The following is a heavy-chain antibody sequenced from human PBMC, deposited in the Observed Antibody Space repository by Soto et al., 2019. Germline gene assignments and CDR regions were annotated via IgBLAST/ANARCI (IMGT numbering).Heavy chain of an antibody. J-gene: IGHJ3*02. CDR2: IDPSDSYT. CDR1: GYSFTSYW. CDR3: ESQGYCGGDCYSHGAFDI. Sequence: PGESLKISCKGSGYSFTSYWISWVRQMPGKGLEWMGRIDPSDSYTNYSPSFQGHVTISADKSISTAYLQWSSLEASDTAMYYCESQGYCGGDCYSHGAFDIWGQGAMVTVSS. D-gene: IGHD2-21*02. V-gene: IGHV5-10-1*01.